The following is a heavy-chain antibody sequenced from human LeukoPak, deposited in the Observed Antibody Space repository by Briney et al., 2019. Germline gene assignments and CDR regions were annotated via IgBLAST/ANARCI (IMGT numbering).Heavy chain of an antibody. V-gene: IGHV4-61*02. CDR2: IYTSGST. J-gene: IGHJ2*01. CDR3: ARGHRSTRYFDL. Sequence: SQTLPLTCTVSGGSISSGSYYWSWIRQPAGKGLEWIGRIYTSGSTNYNPSLKSRVTISVDTSKNQFSLKLSSVTAADTAVYYCARGHRSTRYFDLWGRGTLVTVSS. D-gene: IGHD1-26*01. CDR1: GGSISSGSYY.